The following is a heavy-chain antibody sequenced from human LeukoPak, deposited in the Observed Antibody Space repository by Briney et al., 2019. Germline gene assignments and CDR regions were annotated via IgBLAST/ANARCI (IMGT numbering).Heavy chain of an antibody. V-gene: IGHV3-30-3*01. CDR3: ARGVTYSSSWSSYYYGMDV. J-gene: IGHJ6*02. Sequence: GGSLRLSCAASGFTFSSYAMHWVRQAPGKGLEWVAVISYDGSNKYYADSVKGRFTISRDNSKNTLYLQMNSLRAEDTAVYYCARGVTYSSSWSSYYYGMDVWGQGTTVTVSS. CDR1: GFTFSSYA. CDR2: ISYDGSNK. D-gene: IGHD6-13*01.